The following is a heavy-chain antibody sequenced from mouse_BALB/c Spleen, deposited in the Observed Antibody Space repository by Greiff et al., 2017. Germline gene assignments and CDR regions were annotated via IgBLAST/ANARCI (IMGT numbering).Heavy chain of an antibody. CDR1: GYTFTSYW. CDR3: SSMVTTWFAY. CDR2: INPSNGRT. D-gene: IGHD2-1*01. V-gene: IGHV1S81*02. J-gene: IGHJ3*01. Sequence: VQLQQPGAELVKPGASVKLSCKASGYTFTSYWMHWVKQRPGQGLEWIGEINPSNGRTNYNEKFKSKATLTVDKSSSTAYMQLSSLTSEDSAVYYCSSMVTTWFAYWGQGTLVTVSA.